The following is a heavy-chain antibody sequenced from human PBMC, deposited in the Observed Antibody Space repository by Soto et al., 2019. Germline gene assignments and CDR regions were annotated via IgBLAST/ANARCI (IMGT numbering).Heavy chain of an antibody. J-gene: IGHJ4*02. V-gene: IGHV3-11*06. CDR2: ISSSSSYT. D-gene: IGHD6-13*01. CDR3: AREQVVPHSAPDPRSPYYFDY. CDR1: GFTFSDYY. Sequence: GGSLRLSCAASGFTFSDYYMSWIRQAPGKGLEWVSYISSSSSYTNYADSVKGRFTISRDNAKNSLYLQMNSLRAEDTAVYYCAREQVVPHSAPDPRSPYYFDYWGQGTLVTVSS.